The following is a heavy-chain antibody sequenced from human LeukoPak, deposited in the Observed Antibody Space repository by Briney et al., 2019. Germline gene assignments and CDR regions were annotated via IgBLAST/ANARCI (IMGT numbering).Heavy chain of an antibody. D-gene: IGHD4-17*01. J-gene: IGHJ5*02. CDR2: IYYSGST. Sequence: PSETLSLTCTVSGGSISSYYWSWIRQPPGKGLEWIGYIYYSGSTNYNPSLKSRVTISVDTSKNQFSLKLSSVTAADTAVYYCARVPRYGDYSNWFDPWGQGTLVTVSS. CDR1: GGSISSYY. CDR3: ARVPRYGDYSNWFDP. V-gene: IGHV4-59*01.